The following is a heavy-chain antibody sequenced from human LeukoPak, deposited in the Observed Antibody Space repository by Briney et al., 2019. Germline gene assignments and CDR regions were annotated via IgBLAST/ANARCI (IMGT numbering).Heavy chain of an antibody. CDR3: ARGFRIEVVYAQSGTFDI. D-gene: IGHD2-8*02. CDR1: GDSISSKNY. V-gene: IGHV4-39*01. Sequence: SETLSLTCNVSGDSISSKNYWGWIRQPPGKGLEWIGSIYYSGNNYYNPSLKSRVIISVDTSNNQLSLKLNSVTAADTAVYYCARGFRIEVVYAQSGTFDIWGQGTMVTVSS. CDR2: IYYSGNN. J-gene: IGHJ3*02.